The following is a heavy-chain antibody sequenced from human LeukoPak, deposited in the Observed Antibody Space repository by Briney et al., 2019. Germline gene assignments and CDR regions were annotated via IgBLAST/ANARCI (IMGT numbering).Heavy chain of an antibody. V-gene: IGHV3-53*01. J-gene: IGHJ4*02. CDR3: ARVTYGSGTYGAFDY. D-gene: IGHD3-10*01. CDR2: IYAGDTI. CDR1: GFSVSNNY. Sequence: GGSLRLSCVVSGFSVSNNYVSWVRQAPGKGLEWVSVIYAGDTIKYADSVKGRFTISRDNSKNTLYLQMNSLRAEDTAVYYCARVTYGSGTYGAFDYWGQGTLVTVSS.